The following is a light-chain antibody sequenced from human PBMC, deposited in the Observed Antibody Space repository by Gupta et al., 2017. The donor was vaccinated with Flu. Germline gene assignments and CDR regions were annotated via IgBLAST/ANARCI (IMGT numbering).Light chain of an antibody. CDR3: LQSYITPRT. J-gene: IGKJ1*01. Sequence: GSEGVGTYLSWYQQDPWKPPKHLIYSATILQTGVPSRFSGSGSGTDFTLSISSLQPEDFQTYHCLQSYITPRTFGPGTKVE. CDR2: SAT. V-gene: IGKV1-39*01. CDR1: EGVGTY.